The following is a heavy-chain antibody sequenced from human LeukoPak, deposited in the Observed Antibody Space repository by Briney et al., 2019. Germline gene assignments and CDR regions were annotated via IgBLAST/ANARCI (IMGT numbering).Heavy chain of an antibody. CDR3: ARVRPSIRPGTVTTGLNFDY. D-gene: IGHD4-11*01. CDR2: INGGSGNT. CDR1: GYTFTDYT. Sequence: ASVKVSCKASGYTFTDYTMHWLRQAPGQRLDWMGWINGGSGNTKYSPEFQGRVTITRDTSISTAYMELSRLRSDDTAVYYCARVRPSIRPGTVTTGLNFDYWGQGTLVTVSS. V-gene: IGHV1-3*01. J-gene: IGHJ4*02.